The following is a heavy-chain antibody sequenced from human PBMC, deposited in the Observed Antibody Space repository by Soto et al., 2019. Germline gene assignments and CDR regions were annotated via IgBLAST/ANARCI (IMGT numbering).Heavy chain of an antibody. CDR1: GFACSSDG. CDR3: AKEPAPTTAFDY. J-gene: IGHJ4*02. D-gene: IGHD5-12*01. V-gene: IGHV3-23*01. CDR2: TTDNGGST. Sequence: GRSLRRSGLASGFACSSDGRSWVGQAPGKGLEWVALTTDNGGSTYCADFVTGPFTISRDKTKNTLFLKMTSLRAEETSVYSCAKEPAPTTAFDYWGQGTLVTVSS.